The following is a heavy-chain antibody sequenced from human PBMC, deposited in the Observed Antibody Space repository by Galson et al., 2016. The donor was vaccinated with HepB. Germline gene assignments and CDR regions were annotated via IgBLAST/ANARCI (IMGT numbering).Heavy chain of an antibody. J-gene: IGHJ3*02. CDR2: ITTSGSNI. Sequence: SLRLSCAASGFTFSSYSMNWVRQAPGKGLEWVSYITTSGSNIDYGDSVKGRFTISRDNAKNSLYLQMNSLRAEDTAVCYCARPKVTWMGGYYDSSVYDAFDIWGQGTKVTGSS. CDR1: GFTFSSYS. V-gene: IGHV3-48*04. CDR3: ARPKVTWMGGYYDSSVYDAFDI. D-gene: IGHD3-22*01.